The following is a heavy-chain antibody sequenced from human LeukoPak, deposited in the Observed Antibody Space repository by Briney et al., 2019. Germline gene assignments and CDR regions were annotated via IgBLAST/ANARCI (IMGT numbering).Heavy chain of an antibody. CDR3: ATDYKFYFDN. Sequence: PGGSLRLSCAASGFTFNNYGMNWVRQAPGKGLEWVSYISTRGDSTYYGDSVKGRFTVSRDNAKNSLYLQLNSLGAEDTAVYYCATDYKFYFDNWGQGTLVTVSS. V-gene: IGHV3-21*01. J-gene: IGHJ4*02. CDR2: ISTRGDST. D-gene: IGHD5-24*01. CDR1: GFTFNNYG.